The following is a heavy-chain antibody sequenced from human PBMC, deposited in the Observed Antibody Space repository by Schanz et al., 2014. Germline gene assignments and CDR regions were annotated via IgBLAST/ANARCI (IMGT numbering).Heavy chain of an antibody. J-gene: IGHJ5*01. V-gene: IGHV3-23*04. CDR1: GFTFFGSFA. D-gene: IGHD3-16*01. CDR2: MSGSGSTA. CDR3: AKDLYNYGIFDS. Sequence: VQLVESGGDLVKPGGSLRLSCVASGFTFFGSFAMSWVRQAPGKGLEWVSGMSGSGSTADYADSVKGRFTISRDNSRKTLYLQMNSLRADDTAVYYCAKDLYNYGIFDSWGQGTLXTVSS.